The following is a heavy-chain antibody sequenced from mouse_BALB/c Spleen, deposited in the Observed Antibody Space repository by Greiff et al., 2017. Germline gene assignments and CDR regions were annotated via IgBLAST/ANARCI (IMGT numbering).Heavy chain of an antibody. CDR2: IYPGSGST. CDR1: GYTFTSYW. V-gene: IGHV1S22*01. J-gene: IGHJ4*01. D-gene: IGHD2-4*01. CDR3: AGNYDYDSAMDY. Sequence: LQQPGSELVRPGASVKLSCKASGYTFTSYWMHWVKQRPGQGLEWIGNIYPGSGSTNYDEKFKSKATLTVDTSSSTAYMQLSSLTSEDSAVYYCAGNYDYDSAMDYWGQGTSVTVSS.